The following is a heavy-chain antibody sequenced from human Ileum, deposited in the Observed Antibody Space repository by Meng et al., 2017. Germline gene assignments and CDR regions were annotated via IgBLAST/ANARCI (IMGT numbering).Heavy chain of an antibody. D-gene: IGHD6-13*01. Sequence: SLKISFAASGCTFDDYAMHWVRQAPGKGLEWVSGISWYSGSIGYADSVKGRFTISRDNAKNSLYLQMNSLRAEDTALYYCAKASYSSSWYLRDAFDIWGQGTMVTVSS. CDR1: GCTFDDYA. V-gene: IGHV3-9*01. J-gene: IGHJ3*02. CDR3: AKASYSSSWYLRDAFDI. CDR2: ISWYSGSI.